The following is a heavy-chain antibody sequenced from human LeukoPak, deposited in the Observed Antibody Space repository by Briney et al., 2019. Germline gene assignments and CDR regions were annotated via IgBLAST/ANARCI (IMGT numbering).Heavy chain of an antibody. V-gene: IGHV3-9*01. Sequence: GGSLRLSCAASGFTFDDYAMHWVRQAPGKGLEWVSGISWNSGSIGYADSVKGRFTISRDNAKNSLYLQMNSLRTEDTALYYCAKDLGCDSSGYPAGLDIWGQGTMVTVSS. J-gene: IGHJ3*02. CDR1: GFTFDDYA. CDR3: AKDLGCDSSGYPAGLDI. D-gene: IGHD3-22*01. CDR2: ISWNSGSI.